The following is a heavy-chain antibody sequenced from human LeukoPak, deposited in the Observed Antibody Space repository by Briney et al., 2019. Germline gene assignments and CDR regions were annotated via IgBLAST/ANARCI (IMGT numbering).Heavy chain of an antibody. D-gene: IGHD4-11*01. Sequence: SETLSLTCTVSGGSISSGGYYWSWIRQHPGKGLEWIGYIYYSGSTYYNPSLKSRVTISVDTSKNQFSLKLSSVTAADTAVYYCATKNPASIDAFDIWGQGTMVTVSS. CDR2: IYYSGST. CDR3: ATKNPASIDAFDI. V-gene: IGHV4-31*03. J-gene: IGHJ3*02. CDR1: GGSISSGGYY.